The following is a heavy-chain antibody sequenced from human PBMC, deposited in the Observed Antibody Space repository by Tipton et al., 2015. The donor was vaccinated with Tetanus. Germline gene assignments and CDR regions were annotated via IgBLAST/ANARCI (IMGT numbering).Heavy chain of an antibody. Sequence: SLRLSCAASGFNFDSHSMNWVRQAPGKGLEWVAVIWYDGSNKYYADSVKGRFTISRDNSKNTLYLQMNSLRAEDTAVYYCARDDGARELPSYFDYWGQGTLVTVSS. CDR3: ARDDGARELPSYFDY. D-gene: IGHD1-26*01. V-gene: IGHV3-33*08. CDR2: IWYDGSNK. J-gene: IGHJ4*02. CDR1: GFNFDSHS.